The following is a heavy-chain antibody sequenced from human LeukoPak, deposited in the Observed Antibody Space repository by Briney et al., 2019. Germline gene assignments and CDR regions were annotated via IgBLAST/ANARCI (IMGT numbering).Heavy chain of an antibody. CDR2: ISAYNGNT. CDR1: GFTFTSYG. Sequence: EASVKVSCKTSGFTFTSYGISWVRQAPGQGLEWMGWISAYNGNTNYVQKLQGRVTMTTDTSTSTAYMELRSLRSDDTAVYYCARVSRSGHDYWGQGTLVTVSS. D-gene: IGHD6-19*01. CDR3: ARVSRSGHDY. J-gene: IGHJ4*02. V-gene: IGHV1-18*01.